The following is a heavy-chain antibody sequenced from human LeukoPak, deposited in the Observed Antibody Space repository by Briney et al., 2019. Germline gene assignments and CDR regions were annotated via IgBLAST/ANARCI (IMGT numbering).Heavy chain of an antibody. CDR3: AKDRWLQGYFDY. V-gene: IGHV3-48*03. J-gene: IGHJ4*02. CDR2: ISSSGSTI. Sequence: GGSLRFSCAASGFTFGSYEMNWVRQAPGKGLEWVSYISSSGSTIYYADSVKGRCTIPRDNSKKTVYLQMNSLRTEDTAVYYCAKDRWLQGYFDYWGQGTLVTVSS. D-gene: IGHD5-24*01. CDR1: GFTFGSYE.